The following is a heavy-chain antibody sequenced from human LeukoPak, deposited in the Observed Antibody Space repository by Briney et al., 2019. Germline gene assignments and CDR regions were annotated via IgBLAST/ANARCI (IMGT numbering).Heavy chain of an antibody. CDR1: GYTFTSYD. Sequence: ASVKVSCKASGYTFTSYDINWVRQATGQGLEWMGWMNPNSGNTGYAQKFQGRVTMTRSTSISTAYMELSSLRSEDTAVYYCARGMSQSNWFDPWGQGTLVTVSS. CDR3: ARGMSQSNWFDP. V-gene: IGHV1-8*01. CDR2: MNPNSGNT. J-gene: IGHJ5*02.